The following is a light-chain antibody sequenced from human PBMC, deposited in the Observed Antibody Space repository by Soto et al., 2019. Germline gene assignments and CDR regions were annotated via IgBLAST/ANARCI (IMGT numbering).Light chain of an antibody. V-gene: IGLV2-14*01. Sequence: QSVLTQPASLSGSPGQSVTISCSGTTIDFVNYNYVSWYQHHPGKAPQLILFEVSNRPSGVSSRFSGSNSGNTASLIISGLQAEDAAYYYCSSYTVSTDVVFGGGTQLTVL. CDR2: EVS. J-gene: IGLJ2*01. CDR3: SSYTVSTDVV. CDR1: TIDFVNYNY.